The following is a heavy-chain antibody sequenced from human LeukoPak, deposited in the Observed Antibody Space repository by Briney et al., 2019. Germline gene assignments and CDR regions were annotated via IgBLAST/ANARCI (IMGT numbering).Heavy chain of an antibody. CDR3: ARLGYSYGFPAFDY. CDR2: INHSGST. V-gene: IGHV4-34*01. D-gene: IGHD5-18*01. Sequence: SETLSLTCAVYGGSFSGYYWSWIRQPPGKGLEWIGEINHSGSTYYNPSLKSRVTISVDTSKNQFSLKLSSVTAADTAVYYCARLGYSYGFPAFDYWGQGTLVTVSS. CDR1: GGSFSGYY. J-gene: IGHJ4*02.